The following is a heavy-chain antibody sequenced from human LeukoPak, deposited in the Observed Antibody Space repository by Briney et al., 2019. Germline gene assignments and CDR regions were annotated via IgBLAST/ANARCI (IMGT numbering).Heavy chain of an antibody. CDR3: AKVGEGYYFDY. J-gene: IGHJ4*02. CDR2: ISGSGGST. V-gene: IGHV3-23*01. D-gene: IGHD3-10*01. Sequence: GGSLRLSCAASGFTFSSYAMSWVRQAPGKGLGWVSAISGSGGSTYYADSVKGRFTISRDNSKNTLYLQMSSLRAEDTAVYYCAKVGEGYYFDYWGQGTLVTVSS. CDR1: GFTFSSYA.